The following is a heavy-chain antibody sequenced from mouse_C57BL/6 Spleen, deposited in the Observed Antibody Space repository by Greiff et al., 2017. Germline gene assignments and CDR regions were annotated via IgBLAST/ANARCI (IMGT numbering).Heavy chain of an antibody. D-gene: IGHD2-10*02. CDR1: GYTFTSYD. CDR3: AGYGTRFAY. J-gene: IGHJ3*01. V-gene: IGHV1-85*01. CDR2: IYPRDGST. Sequence: LVESGPELVKPGASVKLSCKASGYTFTSYDINWVKQRPGQGLEWIGWIYPRDGSTKYNEKFKGKATLTVDTSSSTAYMELHSLTSEDSAVYFCAGYGTRFAYWGQGTLVTVSA.